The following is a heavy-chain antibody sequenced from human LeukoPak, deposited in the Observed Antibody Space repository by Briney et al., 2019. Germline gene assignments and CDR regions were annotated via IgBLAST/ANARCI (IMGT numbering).Heavy chain of an antibody. Sequence: ASVKVSCTASGYTFTSYGISWVRQAPGQGLEWMGWMSAYNGNRNYAQKLQGRVTMTADTSTSTAYMELRSLRSDDTAVYYCAREVTMVRGFRPSYYYYGMDVWGKGTTVTVSS. V-gene: IGHV1-18*04. CDR1: GYTFTSYG. J-gene: IGHJ6*04. CDR2: MSAYNGNR. D-gene: IGHD3-10*01. CDR3: AREVTMVRGFRPSYYYYGMDV.